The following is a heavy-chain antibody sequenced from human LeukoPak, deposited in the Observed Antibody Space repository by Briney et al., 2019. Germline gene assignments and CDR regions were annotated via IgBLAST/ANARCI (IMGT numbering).Heavy chain of an antibody. CDR2: INGDGSTT. CDR3: ATGNYYDSRGYYTFGY. CDR1: GFTFSSYG. J-gene: IGHJ1*01. V-gene: IGHV3-74*01. Sequence: GGSLRLSCAASGFTFSSYGMHWVRQVPGKGLVWVSLINGDGSTTNYADFVKGRFTISRDNAKNTLSLQVNSLRAEDTAVYYCATGNYYDSRGYYTFGYWGQGTLVTVSS. D-gene: IGHD3-22*01.